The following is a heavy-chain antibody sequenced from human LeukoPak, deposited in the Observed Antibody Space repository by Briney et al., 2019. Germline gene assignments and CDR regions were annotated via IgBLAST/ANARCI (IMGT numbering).Heavy chain of an antibody. CDR1: GFTFSSYS. CDR2: ISSSSSYI. D-gene: IGHD6-19*01. Sequence: GGSLRLSCAASGFTFSSYSMNWVRQAPGKGLEWVSSISSSSSYIYYTDSVKGRFTISRDNAKNSLYLQMNSLRAEDTAVYYCAVGAVAGTGDYWGQGTLVTVSS. J-gene: IGHJ4*02. CDR3: AVGAVAGTGDY. V-gene: IGHV3-21*01.